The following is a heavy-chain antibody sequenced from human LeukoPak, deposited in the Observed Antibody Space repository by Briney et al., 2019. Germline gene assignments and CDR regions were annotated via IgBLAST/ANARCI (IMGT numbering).Heavy chain of an antibody. CDR3: AGRGRRYFRD. CDR1: GASISSDY. V-gene: IGHV4-59*08. CDR2: IYDSGST. J-gene: IGHJ1*01. Sequence: SGTLSLTCTVSGASISSDYWGWIRQSPGKGLEWIAYIYDSGSTDYNPSLKSRVSISMNTSKNQFSLNLSSVTAADTAVYYCAGRGRRYFRDWGQGTLVTVSS.